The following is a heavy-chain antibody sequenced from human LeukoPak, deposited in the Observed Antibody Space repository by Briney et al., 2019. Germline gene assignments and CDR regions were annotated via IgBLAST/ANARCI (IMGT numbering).Heavy chain of an antibody. V-gene: IGHV3-23*01. Sequence: QPGGSLRLSCAASGFTFSSYAMSWVRQAPGKGLEWVSSITSSGGSTYYAGSVKGQFTISRDNSKNTVYLQMNSLGAEDTAVYYCAKDRPNYYDSSGHYYRRNGDYWGQGTLVTVSS. CDR2: ITSSGGST. D-gene: IGHD3-22*01. CDR1: GFTFSSYA. J-gene: IGHJ4*02. CDR3: AKDRPNYYDSSGHYYRRNGDY.